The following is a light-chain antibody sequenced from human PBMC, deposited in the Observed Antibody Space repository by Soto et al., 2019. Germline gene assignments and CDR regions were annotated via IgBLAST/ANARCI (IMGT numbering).Light chain of an antibody. Sequence: QSALTQPASVSGSPGQSITISCTGTSSDIGGYNYVSWYQQHPGKAPKLIIYDVSNRPSGVSNRFSGSKSGNTASLCLSGPQYEDEGDYLCSSYTSSKTLVFGGGTKLTVL. CDR2: DVS. CDR3: SSYTSSKTLV. J-gene: IGLJ2*01. V-gene: IGLV2-14*03. CDR1: SSDIGGYNY.